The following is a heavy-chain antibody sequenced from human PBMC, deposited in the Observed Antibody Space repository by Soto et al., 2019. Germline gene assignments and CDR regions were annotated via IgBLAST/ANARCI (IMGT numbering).Heavy chain of an antibody. CDR3: ARGTTTSAFSAMDV. J-gene: IGHJ6*01. Sequence: QVQLVESGGGVFQPGRSLRLSCAASGFTFSNNAMDWVRQAPGKGLEWVAVISYDGSNKYIAESVKGRFTISRDNSKNTLFLQMNSLRAEDTAVYYCARGTTTSAFSAMDVWGQGTTVTVSS. V-gene: IGHV3-30-3*01. CDR1: GFTFSNNA. CDR2: ISYDGSNK. D-gene: IGHD1-1*01.